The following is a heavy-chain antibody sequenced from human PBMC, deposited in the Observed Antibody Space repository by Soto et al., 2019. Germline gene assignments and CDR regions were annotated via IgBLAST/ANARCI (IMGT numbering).Heavy chain of an antibody. D-gene: IGHD2-2*01. CDR2: ISYDGSNK. V-gene: IGHV3-30*03. J-gene: IGHJ4*02. Sequence: GGSLRLSCAASGFTFSSYGMHWVRQAPGKGLEWVAVISYDGSNKYYADSVKGRFTISRDNSKNTLYLQMNSLKTEDTGMYYCTIDKTAQYDFDYWGQGALVTVSS. CDR1: GFTFSSYG. CDR3: TIDKTAQYDFDY.